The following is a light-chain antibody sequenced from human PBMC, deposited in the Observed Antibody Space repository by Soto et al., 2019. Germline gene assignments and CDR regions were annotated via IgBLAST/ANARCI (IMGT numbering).Light chain of an antibody. Sequence: NFMLTQPHSVSESPGKTVTISCTGSGGSIATNYVQWHQQRPGSAPTTVIYEDDKRPSWVPDRFSGSIDRSSNSASLIISGLKTEDEADYYCQSHDSTNVVFGRGTKLTVL. J-gene: IGLJ2*01. CDR1: GGSIATNY. V-gene: IGLV6-57*02. CDR2: EDD. CDR3: QSHDSTNVV.